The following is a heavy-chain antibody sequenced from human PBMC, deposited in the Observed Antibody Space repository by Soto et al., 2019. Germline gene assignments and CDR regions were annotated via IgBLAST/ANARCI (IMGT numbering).Heavy chain of an antibody. V-gene: IGHV3-23*01. CDR3: VDGGPY. CDR1: GFTFSNFA. CDR2: ISGSGDDT. Sequence: GGSLRLSCVASGFTFSNFAMAWVRQAPGEGLEWVSAISGSGDDTFYADSMKGRFTISRDNSKDTLYLQMNSLRAEDTAVYYCVDGGPYWGQGTLVTVSS. J-gene: IGHJ4*02.